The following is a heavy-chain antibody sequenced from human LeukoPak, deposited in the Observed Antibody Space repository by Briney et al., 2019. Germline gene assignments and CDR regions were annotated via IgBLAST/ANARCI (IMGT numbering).Heavy chain of an antibody. V-gene: IGHV4-39*07. CDR2: IYYSGST. J-gene: IGHJ4*02. D-gene: IGHD3-3*02. Sequence: PETLSLTCTVSGGSISSSSYYWGWIRQPPGKGLEWIGSIYYSGSTYYNPSLKSRVTISVDTSKNQFSLKLSSVTAADTAVYYCARSEQSFSVDYWGQGTLVTVSS. CDR1: GGSISSSSYY. CDR3: ARSEQSFSVDY.